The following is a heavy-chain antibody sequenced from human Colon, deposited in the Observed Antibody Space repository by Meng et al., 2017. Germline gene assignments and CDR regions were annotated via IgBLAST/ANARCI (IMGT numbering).Heavy chain of an antibody. J-gene: IGHJ3*02. V-gene: IGHV3-23*01. CDR3: AKDRESYNSVWDAFDI. D-gene: IGHD1-20*01. Sequence: GESLKISCVASGFSFNTYAMSWVRQAPGKGLEWVSAIGGGGYDTFYADSVKGHFTISRDDSKNTLYLQMNSLRAEDTAVYYCAKDRESYNSVWDAFDIWGQGKMVTVSS. CDR1: GFSFNTYA. CDR2: IGGGGYDT.